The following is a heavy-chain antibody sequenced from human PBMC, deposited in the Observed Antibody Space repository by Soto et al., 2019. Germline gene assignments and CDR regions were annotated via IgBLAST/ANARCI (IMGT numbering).Heavy chain of an antibody. CDR1: GGTFSNST. D-gene: IGHD5-12*01. J-gene: IGHJ4*02. V-gene: IGHV1-69*02. CDR3: ARFKLGDDY. CDR2: LIPILGLA. Sequence: QVQLVQSGAEVRKPGSSVKVSCQASGGTFSNSTVTWVRQAPGQGLEWMGRLIPILGLANYAQKFRGRLTITADKCTTTAYMELRSLRSEDTAMYYCARFKLGDDYWGQGTLVTVSS.